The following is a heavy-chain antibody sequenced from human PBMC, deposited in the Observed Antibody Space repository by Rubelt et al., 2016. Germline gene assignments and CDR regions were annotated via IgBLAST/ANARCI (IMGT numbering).Heavy chain of an antibody. V-gene: IGHV3-30*04. CDR1: GFTFSSYA. CDR2: ISYDGSNK. CDR3: AKNSIWSEYYFDY. J-gene: IGHJ4*02. Sequence: VQLLESGGGLVQPGRSLRLSCAASGFTFSSYAMHWVRQAPGKGLEWVAVISYDGSNKYYADSVKGRFTISRDNSKNTLDLQMNSLRAEDTGIYYCAKNSIWSEYYFDYWGRGTLVTVSS. D-gene: IGHD3-3*02.